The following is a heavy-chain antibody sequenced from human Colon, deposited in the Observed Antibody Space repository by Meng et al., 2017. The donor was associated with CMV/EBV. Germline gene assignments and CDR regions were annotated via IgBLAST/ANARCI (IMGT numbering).Heavy chain of an antibody. CDR2: INPNANAN. D-gene: IGHD2/OR15-2a*01. V-gene: IGHV3-7*01. CDR1: GFTFSNYW. CDR3: AKDRPNILGLGP. J-gene: IGHJ5*02. Sequence: GESLKISCAPSGFTFSNYWMSWVRQAPGEGLEWVANINPNANANYYVDSVKGRFTISRDNAKSSLFLQMASLRAEDTAVYYCAKDRPNILGLGPWGQGTLVTVSS.